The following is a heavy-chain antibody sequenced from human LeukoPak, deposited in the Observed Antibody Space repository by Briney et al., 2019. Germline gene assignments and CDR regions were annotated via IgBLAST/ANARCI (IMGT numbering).Heavy chain of an antibody. Sequence: GGSLRLSCAASDFPFSNYWMHWVRQVPGESLTWVSRISSDGTKIGYAASVKGRFTISRGNGKNTLSLRMNTLGVEDTAIYYCVRDSPRAFDLWGRGTMVTVS. CDR1: DFPFSNYW. CDR3: VRDSPRAFDL. V-gene: IGHV3-74*01. J-gene: IGHJ3*01. CDR2: ISSDGTKI.